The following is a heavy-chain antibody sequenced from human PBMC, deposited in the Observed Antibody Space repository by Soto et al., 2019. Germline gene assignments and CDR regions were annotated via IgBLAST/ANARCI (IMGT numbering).Heavy chain of an antibody. CDR2: INAGNGNT. J-gene: IGHJ3*02. Sequence: GASVKVSCKASGYTFTSYAMHWVRQAPGQRLEWMGWINAGNGNTKYSQKLQGRVTITRDTSASTAYMELSSLRSEDTAVYYCARDSVVVVTADDAFDIWGQGTMVTV. CDR3: ARDSVVVVTADDAFDI. CDR1: GYTFTSYA. V-gene: IGHV1-3*01. D-gene: IGHD2-21*02.